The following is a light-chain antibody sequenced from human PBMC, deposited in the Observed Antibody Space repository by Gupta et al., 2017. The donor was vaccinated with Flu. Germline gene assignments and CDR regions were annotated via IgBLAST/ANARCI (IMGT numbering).Light chain of an antibody. Sequence: DIQMTQSPSTLSASVGDRVTITCRASQSIGTWLAWYQQKPGKAPKLLIYRASGLESGVPSRFSGSGSGTKFTLTISSLHPDDFATYSCQQDNSYPLTFGGGTKVEI. CDR2: RAS. CDR1: QSIGTW. V-gene: IGKV1-5*03. J-gene: IGKJ4*01. CDR3: QQDNSYPLT.